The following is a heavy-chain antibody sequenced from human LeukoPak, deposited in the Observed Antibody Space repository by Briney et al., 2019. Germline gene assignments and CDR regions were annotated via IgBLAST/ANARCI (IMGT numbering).Heavy chain of an antibody. Sequence: PEGSLRLSCAASGFTFSSYGMHWVRQSPGRGLEWVSFLSFDGSNEFYADSLKGRFTISRDNSKDTLYLQMDSLRAEDTALYYCAREEDDYVWGSYRYYYYYGIDVWGQGTTVTVSS. D-gene: IGHD3-16*02. V-gene: IGHV3-30*03. CDR2: LSFDGSNE. J-gene: IGHJ6*02. CDR1: GFTFSSYG. CDR3: AREEDDYVWGSYRYYYYYGIDV.